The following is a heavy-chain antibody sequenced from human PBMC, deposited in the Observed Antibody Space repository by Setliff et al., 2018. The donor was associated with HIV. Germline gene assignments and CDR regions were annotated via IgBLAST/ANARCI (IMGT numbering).Heavy chain of an antibody. Sequence: GASVKVSCKASGGTFSSYAISWVRQAPGQGLEWMGGTIPIFGTANYAQKFQGRVTITADESTSTAYMELSSLRSEDTAVYYCTRYGSGRSAGNNYYYNYMDVWGKGTTVTVSS. CDR1: GGTFSSYA. D-gene: IGHD3-10*01. CDR3: TRYGSGRSAGNNYYYNYMDV. V-gene: IGHV1-69*13. J-gene: IGHJ6*03. CDR2: TIPIFGTA.